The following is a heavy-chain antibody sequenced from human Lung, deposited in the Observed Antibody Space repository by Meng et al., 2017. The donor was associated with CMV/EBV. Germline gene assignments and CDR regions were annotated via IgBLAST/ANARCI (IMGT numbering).Heavy chain of an antibody. CDR2: IKPDGSEK. J-gene: IGHJ4*02. CDR3: ARGGSNGGYLPH. V-gene: IGHV3-7*01. CDR1: GFTFSSSA. Sequence: SCAASGFTFSSSAMHWVRQAPGKGLEWVANIKPDGSEKSYVDYVKGRFTISRDNAENSLYLQMDSLRAEDTAVYYCARGGSNGGYLPHWGQGTLVTVSS. D-gene: IGHD4-17*01.